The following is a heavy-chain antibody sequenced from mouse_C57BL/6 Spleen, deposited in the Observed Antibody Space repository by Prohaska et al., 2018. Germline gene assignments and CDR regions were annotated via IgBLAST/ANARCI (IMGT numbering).Heavy chain of an antibody. CDR2: INPGSGGT. J-gene: IGHJ2*01. CDR1: GYAFTNYL. CDR3: ARSGDYDADY. Sequence: QVQLQQSGAELVRPGTSVKVSCKASGYAFTNYLIEWVKQRPGQGLEWIGVINPGSGGTNYNEKCKGKATLTADKSSSTAYMQLSSLTSEDSAVYFCARSGDYDADYWGQGTTLTVSS. V-gene: IGHV1-54*01. D-gene: IGHD2-4*01.